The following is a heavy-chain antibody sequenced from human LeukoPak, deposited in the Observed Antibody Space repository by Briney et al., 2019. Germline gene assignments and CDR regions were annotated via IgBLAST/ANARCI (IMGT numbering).Heavy chain of an antibody. CDR1: GYTLTELS. CDR2: IIPIFGTA. J-gene: IGHJ5*02. V-gene: IGHV1-69*13. CDR3: ARGGDCSSTSCYNNWFDP. D-gene: IGHD2-2*02. Sequence: SVKVSCKVSGYTLTELSMHWVRQAPGKGLEWMGGIIPIFGTANYAQKFQGRVTITADESTSTAYMELSSLRSEDTAVYYCARGGDCSSTSCYNNWFDPWGQGTLVTVSS.